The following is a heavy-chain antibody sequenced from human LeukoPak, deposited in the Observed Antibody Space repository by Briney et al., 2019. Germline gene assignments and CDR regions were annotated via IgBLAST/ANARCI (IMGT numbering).Heavy chain of an antibody. V-gene: IGHV1-3*01. J-gene: IGHJ4*02. Sequence: AASVKVSCKASGYTFTSYAMHWVRQAPGQRLEWMGWINAGNGNTKYSQKFQGRVTITRDTSASTAYMELSSLRSEDTAVYYCARDGEYSGSYYDHWGQGTLVTVSS. CDR1: GYTFTSYA. D-gene: IGHD1-26*01. CDR3: ARDGEYSGSYYDH. CDR2: INAGNGNT.